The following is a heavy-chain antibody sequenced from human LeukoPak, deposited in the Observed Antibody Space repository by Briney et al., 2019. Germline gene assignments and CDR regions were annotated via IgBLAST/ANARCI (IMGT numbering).Heavy chain of an antibody. D-gene: IGHD6-6*01. Sequence: GGSLRLSCAASGFTFTTYWMSWVRQAPGKGLEWVANIKQDGGEKYYVDSVKGRFTISRDNAKNSLYLQMNTLRAEDTAVYYCARYSSSSRAVYYYYYMDVWGKGTTVTVSS. J-gene: IGHJ6*03. V-gene: IGHV3-7*01. CDR3: ARYSSSSRAVYYYYYMDV. CDR1: GFTFTTYW. CDR2: IKQDGGEK.